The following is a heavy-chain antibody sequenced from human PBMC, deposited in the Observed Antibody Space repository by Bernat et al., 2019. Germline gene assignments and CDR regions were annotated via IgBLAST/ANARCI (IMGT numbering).Heavy chain of an antibody. D-gene: IGHD2-2*01. CDR1: GYTFTSYD. CDR2: MNPNSGNT. J-gene: IGHJ3*02. CDR3: AVLGYCSSTSCYARAFDI. V-gene: IGHV1-8*01. Sequence: QVQLVQSGAEVKKPGASVKVSCKASGYTFTSYDINWVRQATGQGLEWMGWMNPNSGNTGYAQKFHGGVTMTRNTSISTAYMELSSLRSEDTAVYYCAVLGYCSSTSCYARAFDIWGQGTMVTVSS.